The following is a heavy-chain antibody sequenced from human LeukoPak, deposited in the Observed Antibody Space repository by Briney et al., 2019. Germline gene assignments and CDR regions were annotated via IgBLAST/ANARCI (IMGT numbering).Heavy chain of an antibody. Sequence: LETLSLTCTVSGGSIGSHYWTWIRQTPGKGLEWIGYVYDIGSTKYNPSLKSRVTISVDLSKNEFSLKMSFMTAVDTAVYYCARSELNDYSRFWGQGLLVIVSS. CDR3: ARSELNDYSRF. CDR1: GGSIGSHY. D-gene: IGHD4-11*01. CDR2: VYDIGST. J-gene: IGHJ4*02. V-gene: IGHV4-59*08.